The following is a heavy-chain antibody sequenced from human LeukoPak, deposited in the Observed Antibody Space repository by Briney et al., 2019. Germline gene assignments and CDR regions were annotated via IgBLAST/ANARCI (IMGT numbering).Heavy chain of an antibody. CDR2: ISDSGDTT. V-gene: IGHV3-23*01. J-gene: IGHJ4*02. CDR3: AKDKVVVTPTGIFDY. CDR1: GFTFSNFA. Sequence: GSLSLSCAASGFTFSNFAMNWVRQAPGKGLEWVSTISDSGDTTYYADSVKGRFTISRDNSKNTLYLQMNSLRAEDTATYYCAKDKVVVTPTGIFDYWGQGTLVTVSS. D-gene: IGHD2-2*01.